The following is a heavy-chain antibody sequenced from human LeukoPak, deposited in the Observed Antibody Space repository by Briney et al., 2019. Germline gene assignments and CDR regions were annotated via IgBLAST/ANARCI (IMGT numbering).Heavy chain of an antibody. Sequence: KTSETLSLTCTVSGGSISSSSYYWGWIRQPPGKGLEWIGSIYYSGSTYYNPSLKSRVTISVDTSKNQFSLKLSSVTAADTAVYYCAREALYYYGSGSQFDYWGQGTLVTVSS. V-gene: IGHV4-39*07. D-gene: IGHD3-10*01. J-gene: IGHJ4*02. CDR1: GGSISSSSYY. CDR2: IYYSGST. CDR3: AREALYYYGSGSQFDY.